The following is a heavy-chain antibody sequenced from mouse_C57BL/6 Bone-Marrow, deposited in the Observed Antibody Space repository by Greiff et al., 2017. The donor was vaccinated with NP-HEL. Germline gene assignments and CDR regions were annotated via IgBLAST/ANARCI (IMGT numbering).Heavy chain of an antibody. Sequence: QVQLQQPGAELVKPGASVKLSCKASGHTFTSYWMHWVKQRPGQGLEWIGMIHPNSGSTNYTEKFQSKATLTVDKSASTADMQLSSLTAEDSAVYYCAINYYGSSLLYWYFDVWGTGTTVTVSS. CDR3: AINYYGSSLLYWYFDV. D-gene: IGHD1-1*01. CDR1: GHTFTSYW. J-gene: IGHJ1*03. CDR2: IHPNSGST. V-gene: IGHV1-64*01.